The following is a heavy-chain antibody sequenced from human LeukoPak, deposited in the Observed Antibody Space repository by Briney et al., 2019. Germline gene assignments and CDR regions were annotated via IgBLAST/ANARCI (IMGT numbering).Heavy chain of an antibody. Sequence: GGSLRLSCAASGFTFSSYGMHWVRQAPGKGLEWVANIKEDGTDKNYVESLKGRFTISRDNAKNSLYLQMNNLRAEDTAIYYCARDAAYGYDRFDYWGQGTQVTVSS. V-gene: IGHV3-7*01. D-gene: IGHD5-18*01. J-gene: IGHJ4*02. CDR2: IKEDGTDK. CDR1: GFTFSSYG. CDR3: ARDAAYGYDRFDY.